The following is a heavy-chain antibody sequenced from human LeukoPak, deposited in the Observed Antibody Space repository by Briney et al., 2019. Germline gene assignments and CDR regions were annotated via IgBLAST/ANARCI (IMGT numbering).Heavy chain of an antibody. CDR2: ISGSGGST. Sequence: GGSLRLPCAASGFTFSSYEMSWVRQAPGKGLEWVSAISGSGGSTYYADSVKGRFTISRDNSKNTLYLQMNSLRAEDTAVYYCANRDSNDAFDIWGQGTMVTVSS. D-gene: IGHD2-21*02. CDR1: GFTFSSYE. V-gene: IGHV3-23*01. J-gene: IGHJ3*02. CDR3: ANRDSNDAFDI.